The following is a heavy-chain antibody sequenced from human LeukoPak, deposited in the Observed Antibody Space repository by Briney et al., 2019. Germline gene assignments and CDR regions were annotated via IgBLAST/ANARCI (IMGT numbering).Heavy chain of an antibody. V-gene: IGHV4-30-2*01. CDR3: ARFSPRAMGNYLDF. J-gene: IGHJ4*02. CDR1: GVSISSGSYS. CDR2: IYPRGST. Sequence: PSETLSLTCAVSGVSISSGSYSWSWIRQPPGTGLEWFGYIYPRGSTYYNPSLKSRVILSLDKSANQFSLNLSSVTAADTAVYYCARFSPRAMGNYLDFWGQGTLVTVSS. D-gene: IGHD7-27*01.